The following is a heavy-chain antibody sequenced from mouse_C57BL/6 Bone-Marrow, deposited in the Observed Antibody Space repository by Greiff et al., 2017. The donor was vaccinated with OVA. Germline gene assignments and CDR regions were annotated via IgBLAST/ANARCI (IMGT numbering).Heavy chain of an antibody. D-gene: IGHD1-1*01. CDR2: INPYTGGT. Sequence: VQLQQSGPVLVKPGASVKMSCKASGYTFTDYYMNWVKQSHGKSLEWIGVINPYTGGTSSNQKSTGKATLTVDKSSSTAYMELNSLTSEDSAVYYCARDDYYGSSEFAYWGQGTLVTVSA. CDR3: ARDDYYGSSEFAY. CDR1: GYTFTDYY. J-gene: IGHJ3*01. V-gene: IGHV1-19*01.